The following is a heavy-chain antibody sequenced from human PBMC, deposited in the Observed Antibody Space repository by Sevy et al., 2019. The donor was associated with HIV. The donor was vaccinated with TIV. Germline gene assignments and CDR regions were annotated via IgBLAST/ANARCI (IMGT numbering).Heavy chain of an antibody. Sequence: ASVKVSCMASVGTFSSYAISWVRQAPGHRLEWMGGIIPMFGTANYAQKFQGRVTIAADKSTSTAYMVLSSLRSEDTAVYYCAGGAFVEWWRRSPPYYFDYWGQGTLVTVSS. J-gene: IGHJ4*02. CDR3: AGGAFVEWWRRSPPYYFDY. CDR1: VGTFSSYA. CDR2: IIPMFGTA. D-gene: IGHD3-3*01. V-gene: IGHV1-69*06.